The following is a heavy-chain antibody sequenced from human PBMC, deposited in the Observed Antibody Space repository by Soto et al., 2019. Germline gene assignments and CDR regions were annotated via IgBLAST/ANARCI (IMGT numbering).Heavy chain of an antibody. CDR1: GYIFSNFG. D-gene: IGHD4-17*01. J-gene: IGHJ4*02. V-gene: IGHV1-18*01. Sequence: VQLVQSGGEVKKPGASVKVSCQTSGYIFSNFGVSWVRQAPGQGLEWLGWVSGNDGSTRYAPNLPGRVTMTTDSATSTAYMELRGLTSDDTATYFCTRDFGDYRLHYWGQGTLVSVSS. CDR3: TRDFGDYRLHY. CDR2: VSGNDGST.